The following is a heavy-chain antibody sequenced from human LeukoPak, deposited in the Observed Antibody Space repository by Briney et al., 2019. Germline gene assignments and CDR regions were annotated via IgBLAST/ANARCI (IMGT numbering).Heavy chain of an antibody. CDR2: IYYSGST. J-gene: IGHJ6*02. CDR3: ARESRFNDYYYYYYGMDV. V-gene: IGHV4-61*01. CDR1: GGSVSSGSYY. Sequence: SETLSLTCTVSGGSVSSGSYYWSWIRQPPGKGLEWIGYIYYSGSTNYNPSLKSRVTISVDTSKNQFSLKLSSVTAADTAVYYCARESRFNDYYYYYYGMDVWGQGTTVTVSS. D-gene: IGHD1-1*01.